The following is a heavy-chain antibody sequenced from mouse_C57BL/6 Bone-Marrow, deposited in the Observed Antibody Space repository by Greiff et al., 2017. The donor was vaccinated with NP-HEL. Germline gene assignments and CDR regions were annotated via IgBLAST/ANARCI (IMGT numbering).Heavy chain of an antibody. CDR2: INPNNGGT. Sequence: EVKLVESGPELVKPGASVKISCKASGYTFTDYYMNWVKQSHGKSLEWIGDINPNNGGTSYNQKFKGKATLTVDKSSSTAYMELRSLTSEDSAVYYCAMDYSPYYFDYWGQGTTLTVSS. D-gene: IGHD2-12*01. CDR1: GYTFTDYY. J-gene: IGHJ2*01. CDR3: AMDYSPYYFDY. V-gene: IGHV1-26*01.